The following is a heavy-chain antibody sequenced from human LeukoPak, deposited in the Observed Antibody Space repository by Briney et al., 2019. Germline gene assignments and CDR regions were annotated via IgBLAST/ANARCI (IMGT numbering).Heavy chain of an antibody. J-gene: IGHJ6*02. V-gene: IGHV4-39*01. Sequence: SETLSLTCTVSGGSISSSSYYWGWIRQPPGKGLEWIGSIYYSGSTYYNPSLKSRVTISVDTSKNQFSLKLSSVTAADTAVYYCAGQEYCSGGSCYYYYGMDVWGQGTTVTVSS. CDR2: IYYSGST. D-gene: IGHD2-15*01. CDR1: GGSISSSSYY. CDR3: AGQEYCSGGSCYYYYGMDV.